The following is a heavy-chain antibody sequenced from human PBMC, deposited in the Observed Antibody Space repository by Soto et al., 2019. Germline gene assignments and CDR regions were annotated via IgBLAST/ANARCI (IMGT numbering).Heavy chain of an antibody. D-gene: IGHD3-22*01. V-gene: IGHV4-59*08. CDR3: ARLGGYYQALDS. CDR1: DGSISPYY. Sequence: QVQLQESGPGLVKPSETLSLNCTVSDGSISPYYWSWIRQPPGKGLEWIGYIYYAGTTTYNPSLNSRVSISVDTSNNEVSLKLTSVTAADTAVYYCARLGGYYQALDSWGQGTVVTVSS. J-gene: IGHJ4*02. CDR2: IYYAGTT.